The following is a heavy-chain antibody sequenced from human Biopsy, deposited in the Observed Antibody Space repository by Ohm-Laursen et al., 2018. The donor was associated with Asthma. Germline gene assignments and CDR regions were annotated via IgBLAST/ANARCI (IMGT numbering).Heavy chain of an antibody. CDR3: ARGKTWGRSYYFDY. CDR1: GFTFHNYV. D-gene: IGHD6-6*01. V-gene: IGHV3-30-3*01. J-gene: IGHJ4*02. CDR2: IFFDGSNK. Sequence: SLRLSCAASGFTFHNYVMHWVRQAPGKGLEWVAGIFFDGSNKYYADSVKGRFTISRDNSKDTLYLQVNSLSGDDTAVYYCARGKTWGRSYYFDYWGQGTLVTVSS.